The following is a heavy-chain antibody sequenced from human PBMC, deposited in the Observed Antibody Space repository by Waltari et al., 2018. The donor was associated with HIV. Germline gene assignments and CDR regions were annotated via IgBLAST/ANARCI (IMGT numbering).Heavy chain of an antibody. Sequence: QLQLQESGPGLVKPSETLSLTCTVSGGSISSSSYYWGWLRQPPGKGLEGIGSIHYSGTTYYNPSRKSRVTISVDTSKSQFSLKLSSVTAADTAVYYCARDIVLVAAARWFDPWGQGTLVTVSS. CDR3: ARDIVLVAAARWFDP. D-gene: IGHD2-15*01. J-gene: IGHJ5*02. V-gene: IGHV4-39*07. CDR1: GGSISSSSYY. CDR2: IHYSGTT.